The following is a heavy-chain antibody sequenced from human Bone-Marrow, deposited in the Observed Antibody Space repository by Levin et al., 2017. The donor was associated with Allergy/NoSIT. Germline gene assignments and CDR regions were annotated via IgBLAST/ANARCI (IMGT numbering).Heavy chain of an antibody. J-gene: IGHJ3*02. CDR3: ARDGALYYYDSSGYSGFDI. CDR1: GFTFSSYW. Sequence: GESLKISCAASGFTFSSYWMSWVRQAPGKGLEWVANIKQDGSEKYYVDSVKGRFTISRDNAKNSLYLQMNSLRAEDTAVYYCARDGALYYYDSSGYSGFDIWGQGTMVTVSS. D-gene: IGHD3-22*01. CDR2: IKQDGSEK. V-gene: IGHV3-7*01.